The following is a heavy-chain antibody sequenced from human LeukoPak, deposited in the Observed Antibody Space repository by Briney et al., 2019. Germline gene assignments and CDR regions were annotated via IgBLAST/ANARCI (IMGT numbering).Heavy chain of an antibody. D-gene: IGHD6-19*01. CDR2: IKSKTDGGTT. J-gene: IGHJ4*02. Sequence: GGSLRLSCAASGFTFSNAWMSWVRQAPGKGLEWVGRIKSKTDGGTTDYAAPVKGRFTISRDDSKNTLYLQMNSLKTEDTAVYYCTTDSPPYSSGWYSRTTWTWGQGTLVTVSS. CDR1: GFTFSNAW. CDR3: TTDSPPYSSGWYSRTTWT. V-gene: IGHV3-15*01.